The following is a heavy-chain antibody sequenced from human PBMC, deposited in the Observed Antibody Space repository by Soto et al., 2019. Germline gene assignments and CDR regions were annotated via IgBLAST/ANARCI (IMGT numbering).Heavy chain of an antibody. CDR2: IYYSGST. CDR1: GGSISSGGYY. J-gene: IGHJ3*02. Sequence: HVQLQESGPGLVKPSQTLSLTCTVSGGSISSGGYYWSWISQHPGKGLEWIGYIYYSGSTYYNPSLKSLVNISVDTSKNQFSLKLSYVTAADTAVYYGARDGTMIDLAFDIWGQGTMVTVSS. V-gene: IGHV4-31*01. D-gene: IGHD3-22*01. CDR3: ARDGTMIDLAFDI.